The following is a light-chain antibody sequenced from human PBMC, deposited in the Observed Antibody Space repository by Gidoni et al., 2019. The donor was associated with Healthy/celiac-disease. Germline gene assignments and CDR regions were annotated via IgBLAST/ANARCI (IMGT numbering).Light chain of an antibody. J-gene: IGLJ2*01. CDR2: QDS. CDR3: QAWDSSTAYVV. V-gene: IGLV3-1*01. Sequence: SYELTQPPSVSVSPGQTASITCSGDKLGDKYACWYQQKPGQSPVLVIYQDSKRPSGIPERFSGSNSGNTATLTISGTQAMDEADHYCQAWDSSTAYVVFGGGTKLTVL. CDR1: KLGDKY.